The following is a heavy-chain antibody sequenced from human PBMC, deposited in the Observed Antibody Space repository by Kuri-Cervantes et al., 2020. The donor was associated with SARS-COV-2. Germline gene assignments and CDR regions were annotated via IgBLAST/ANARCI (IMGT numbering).Heavy chain of an antibody. J-gene: IGHJ6*02. Sequence: GGSLTLSCAASGFTFSSYWMSWVRQAPGKGLEWVANIKQDGSEEYYVDSVKGRFTISRDNAKNSLYLQMNSLRAEDTAVYYCARDRSRITIFGVVTRYGMDVWGQGTTVTVSS. V-gene: IGHV3-7*05. CDR1: GFTFSSYW. CDR3: ARDRSRITIFGVVTRYGMDV. CDR2: IKQDGSEE. D-gene: IGHD3-3*01.